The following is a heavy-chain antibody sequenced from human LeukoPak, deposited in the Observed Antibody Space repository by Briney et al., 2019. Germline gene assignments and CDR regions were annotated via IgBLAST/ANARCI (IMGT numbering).Heavy chain of an antibody. Sequence: GASVKVSCKASGYTFTSYGISWVRQAPGQGLEWMGWISAYNGNTNYAQKLQGRVTMTTDTSTSTAYMELRSLRSDDTAVYYCARGYDILTGPGHYYYMDVWGKGTTVTISS. V-gene: IGHV1-18*01. J-gene: IGHJ6*03. CDR1: GYTFTSYG. CDR2: ISAYNGNT. CDR3: ARGYDILTGPGHYYYMDV. D-gene: IGHD3-9*01.